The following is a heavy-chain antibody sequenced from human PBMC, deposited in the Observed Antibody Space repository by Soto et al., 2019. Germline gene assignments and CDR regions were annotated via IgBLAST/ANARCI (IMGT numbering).Heavy chain of an antibody. J-gene: IGHJ3*01. D-gene: IGHD3-3*01. CDR2: IYYSGST. CDR1: GGSISSGGYS. Sequence: QVQLQESGPGLVKPSQTLSLTCTVSGGSISSGGYSWSWIRQHPGKGLEWIGYIYYSGSTYYNPSLKSRVTISVDTSKIQFSLKLSSVTAADTAVYYCARFSPRITIFGVALDAFDLWGQGTMVTVSS. CDR3: ARFSPRITIFGVALDAFDL. V-gene: IGHV4-31*03.